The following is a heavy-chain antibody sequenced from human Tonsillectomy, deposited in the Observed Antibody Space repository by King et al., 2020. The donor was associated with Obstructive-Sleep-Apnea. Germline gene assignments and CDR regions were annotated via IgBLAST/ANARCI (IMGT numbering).Heavy chain of an antibody. D-gene: IGHD3-9*01. CDR3: ARESPSDYDILTGYYKPFDY. V-gene: IGHV1-18*01. CDR1: GYTFTSYG. CDR2: ISAYNGNT. Sequence: QLVQSGAEVKKPGASVKVSCKASGYTFTSYGISWVRQAPGQGLEWMGWISAYNGNTNYAQKIQGRVTMTTDTSTSTAYMELRSLRSDDTAVYYCARESPSDYDILTGYYKPFDYWGQGTLVTVSS. J-gene: IGHJ4*02.